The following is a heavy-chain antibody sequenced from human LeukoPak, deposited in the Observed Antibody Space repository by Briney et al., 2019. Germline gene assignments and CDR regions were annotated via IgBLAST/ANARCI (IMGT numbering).Heavy chain of an antibody. V-gene: IGHV1-18*01. Sequence: ASVKVSCKASGYTFTSYGISWVRQAPGQGLEWMGWISAYNGNTNYAQKLQGRVTMTTDTSTSTAYMELRSLRSDDTAVYYCARDQPAAAAPDAFDIWGQGTMVTVSS. CDR3: ARDQPAAAAPDAFDI. CDR1: GYTFTSYG. D-gene: IGHD6-13*01. CDR2: ISAYNGNT. J-gene: IGHJ3*02.